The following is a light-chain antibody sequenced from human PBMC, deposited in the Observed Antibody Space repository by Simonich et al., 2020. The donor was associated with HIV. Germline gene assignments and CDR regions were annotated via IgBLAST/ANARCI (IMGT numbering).Light chain of an antibody. CDR1: QGISSY. CDR2: AAS. Sequence: VIWMTQSPSLLSASTGNRVTISCQMSQGISSYLALYQQKPGKAPELLIYAASTLQSGVPSRFSGSGSGTDFTLTISCLQSEDFATYYCQQYYSYPWTFGQGTKVEIK. J-gene: IGKJ1*01. V-gene: IGKV1D-8*01. CDR3: QQYYSYPWT.